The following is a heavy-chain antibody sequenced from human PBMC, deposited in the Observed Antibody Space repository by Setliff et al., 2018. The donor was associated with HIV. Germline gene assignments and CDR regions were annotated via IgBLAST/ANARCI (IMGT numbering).Heavy chain of an antibody. J-gene: IGHJ5*02. V-gene: IGHV1-18*01. Sequence: VASVKVSCKASGYTFTNYGISWLRQAPGQGLEWMGWISAYNGDTKSTQKFQGRVTMTTDTSTTTAYMELRSLRSDDTAVYYCARGPEEGDCSGGSCYGNFDPWGQGTLVTVSS. CDR2: ISAYNGDT. D-gene: IGHD2-15*01. CDR1: GYTFTNYG. CDR3: ARGPEEGDCSGGSCYGNFDP.